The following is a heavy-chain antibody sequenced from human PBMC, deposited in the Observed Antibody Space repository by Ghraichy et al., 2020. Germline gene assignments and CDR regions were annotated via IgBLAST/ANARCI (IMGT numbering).Heavy chain of an antibody. CDR1: GASFGSSSC. D-gene: IGHD1-7*01. V-gene: IGHV4-4*02. CDR2: IYPSGST. CDR3: AKAAGNYSSPRKSRGRYFDS. Sequence: SETLSLTCEVSGASFGSSSCWTWVRQPPGQGLEWLGDIYPSGSTNYKSSLNSRVTISVDESKNHFSLELSSVTAADTAVYYCAKAAGNYSSPRKSRGRYFDSWGQGVLVTVSS. J-gene: IGHJ4*02.